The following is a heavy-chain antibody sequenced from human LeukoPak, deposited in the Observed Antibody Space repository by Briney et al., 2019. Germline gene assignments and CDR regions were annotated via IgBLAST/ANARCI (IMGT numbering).Heavy chain of an antibody. CDR3: ARDVGEMATIKDY. CDR1: GYTFTNYG. J-gene: IGHJ4*02. CDR2: ISAYNGYT. Sequence: GASVKVSCKASGYTFTNYGFSWVRQAPGQGLEWMGWISAYNGYTDYAQKFQFRVTMTTDTSTSTAYMELRSLRSEDTAVYYCARDVGEMATIKDYWGQGTLVTVSS. D-gene: IGHD5-24*01. V-gene: IGHV1-18*01.